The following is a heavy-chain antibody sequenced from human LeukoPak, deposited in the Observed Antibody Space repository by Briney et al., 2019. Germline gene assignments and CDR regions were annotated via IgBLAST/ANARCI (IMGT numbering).Heavy chain of an antibody. CDR2: IYSGGST. D-gene: IGHD4-17*01. J-gene: IGHJ6*02. V-gene: IGHV3-53*05. CDR3: AKASYGSYYYYGMDV. CDR1: GFTVSSNY. Sequence: GGSLRLSCAASGFTVSSNYMSWVRQAPGKGLEWVSVIYSGGSTYYADSVKGRFTISRDNSKNTLYLQMNSLRAEDTAVYYCAKASYGSYYYYGMDVWGQGTTVTVSS.